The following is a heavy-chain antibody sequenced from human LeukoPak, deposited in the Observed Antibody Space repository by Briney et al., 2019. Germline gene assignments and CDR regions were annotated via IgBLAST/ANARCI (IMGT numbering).Heavy chain of an antibody. Sequence: ASVKVSCKASGYTFTGYYMHWVRQAPGQGLEWMGWINPNSGGTNYAQKFQGRVTMTRDTSISTAYMELSRLRSDDTAVYYCAREVSHYYDSSGPFDIWGQGTMVTVSS. CDR3: AREVSHYYDSSGPFDI. CDR1: GYTFTGYY. CDR2: INPNSGGT. V-gene: IGHV1-2*02. D-gene: IGHD3-22*01. J-gene: IGHJ3*02.